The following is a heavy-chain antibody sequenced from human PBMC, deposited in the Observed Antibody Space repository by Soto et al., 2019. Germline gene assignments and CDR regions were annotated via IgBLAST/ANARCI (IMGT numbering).Heavy chain of an antibody. CDR2: ISYDGSNK. V-gene: IGHV3-30*18. Sequence: QVQLVESGGGVVQPGRSLRLSCAASGFTFSSYGMHWVRQAPGKGLEWVAVISYDGSNKYYADSVKGRFTISRDNSENTLYLQMNSLRAEDTAVYYCAKAMTTGKYYYYYMDVWGKGTTVTVSS. CDR3: AKAMTTGKYYYYYMDV. D-gene: IGHD4-4*01. CDR1: GFTFSSYG. J-gene: IGHJ6*03.